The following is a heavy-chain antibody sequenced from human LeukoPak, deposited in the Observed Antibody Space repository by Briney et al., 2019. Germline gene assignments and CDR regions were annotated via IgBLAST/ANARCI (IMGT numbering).Heavy chain of an antibody. D-gene: IGHD6-19*01. CDR2: INHSGST. V-gene: IGHV4-34*01. CDR1: GGSFSAYY. Sequence: SETLSLTCAVYGGSFSAYYWSWIRQPPGKGLEWIGEINHSGSTNYNPSLKSRVTISVDTSKNQFSLNLSSVTAADTAVYYCARDLRVAGHFDYWGQGTLVTVSS. J-gene: IGHJ4*02. CDR3: ARDLRVAGHFDY.